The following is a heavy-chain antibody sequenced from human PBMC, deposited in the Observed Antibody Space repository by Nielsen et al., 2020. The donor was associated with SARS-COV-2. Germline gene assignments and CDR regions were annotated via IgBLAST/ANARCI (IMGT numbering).Heavy chain of an antibody. CDR2: IRSKTNDYAT. V-gene: IGHV3-73*01. CDR1: GFSFSDSS. D-gene: IGHD1-26*01. J-gene: IGHJ3*02. Sequence: GKSLKISCAASGFSFSDSSMHWVRQASGKGLEWLGRIRSKTNDYATEYPASVKGRFIISRDDSKNMAYLLMNSLKIDDTAVYYCTRVNPTSGSWFDAFDIWGQGTLVTVSS. CDR3: TRVNPTSGSWFDAFDI.